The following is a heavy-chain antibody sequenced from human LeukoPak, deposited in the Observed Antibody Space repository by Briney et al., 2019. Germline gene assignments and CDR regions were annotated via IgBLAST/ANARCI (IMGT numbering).Heavy chain of an antibody. CDR1: GYTFTSYW. V-gene: IGHV5-10-1*01. J-gene: IGHJ4*02. CDR2: IDSSDSYT. D-gene: IGHD6-19*01. CDR3: AREKWLVGPDY. Sequence: GESLQISCQGSGYTFTSYWITWVRQMPGKGLEWMGMIDSSDSYTNYSPSFQGHVTISADKSISTAHLQWSSLKASDTAMYYCAREKWLVGPDYWGQGTLVTVSS.